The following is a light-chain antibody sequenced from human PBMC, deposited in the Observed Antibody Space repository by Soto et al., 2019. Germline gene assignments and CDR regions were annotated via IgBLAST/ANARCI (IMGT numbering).Light chain of an antibody. CDR1: QSVSSSY. CDR2: GAS. J-gene: IGKJ1*01. CDR3: HQYGTSPQT. V-gene: IGKV3-20*01. Sequence: EIVLTQSPGTLSLSPGERATLSCRASQSVSSSYLAWYQQKPGQAPRLLIYGASSRATVIPDRFSGSGSGTDFTLTISRLEPEDFAVYYCHQYGTSPQTFGQGTKVDIK.